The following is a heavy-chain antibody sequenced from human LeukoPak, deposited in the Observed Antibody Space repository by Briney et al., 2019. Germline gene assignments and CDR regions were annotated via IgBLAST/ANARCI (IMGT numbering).Heavy chain of an antibody. CDR1: GFTFSSYA. V-gene: IGHV3-23*01. CDR3: ARDKSAFDI. Sequence: GGSLRLSCAASGFTFSSYAMSWVRQAPGKGLEWVSAISGSGGSTYYADSMKGRFTISRDNTENSLHLQVTSLRPEDTAVYFCARDKSAFDIWGQGTMVTVSS. J-gene: IGHJ3*02. CDR2: ISGSGGST.